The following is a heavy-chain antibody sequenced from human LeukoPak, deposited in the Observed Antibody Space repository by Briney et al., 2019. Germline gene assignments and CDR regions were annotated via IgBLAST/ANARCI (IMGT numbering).Heavy chain of an antibody. D-gene: IGHD2-2*01. J-gene: IGHJ4*02. V-gene: IGHV3-9*03. CDR1: GFTFDDYA. CDR2: ISWNSGSI. CDR3: ARASSSTSCPDY. Sequence: PGRSLRLSCAASGFTFDDYAMHWVRQAPGKGLEWVSGISWNSGSIGYADSVKGRFTISRDNAKNSLYLQMNSLRAEDMALYYCARASSSTSCPDYWGQGTLVTVSS.